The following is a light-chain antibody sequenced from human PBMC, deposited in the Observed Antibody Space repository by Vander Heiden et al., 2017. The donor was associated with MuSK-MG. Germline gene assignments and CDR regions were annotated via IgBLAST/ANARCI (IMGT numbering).Light chain of an antibody. Sequence: QSALTQPRSVSGSPGPSVTISCTGASDDVGGYDYVSWFRQDPGNAPNLIIYDGNRRAAGVADRLSGSKAGNTASLTTSVLGAEDEGDYYCCPYAGDYSFVFGGGTKLTVL. V-gene: IGLV2-11*01. CDR2: DGN. J-gene: IGLJ2*01. CDR1: SDDVGGYDY. CDR3: CPYAGDYSFV.